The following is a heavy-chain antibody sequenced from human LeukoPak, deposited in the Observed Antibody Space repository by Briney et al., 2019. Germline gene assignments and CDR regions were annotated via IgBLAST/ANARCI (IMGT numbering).Heavy chain of an antibody. CDR2: IIPIFGTA. Sequence: SVKVSCKASGGTFSSYAISWVRQAPGQGLEWMGGIIPIFGTANYAQKFQGRVTITADESTSTAYMELSSLRSGDTAVYYCARDPTDYYGMDVWGQGTTVTVSS. V-gene: IGHV1-69*13. CDR3: ARDPTDYYGMDV. CDR1: GGTFSSYA. J-gene: IGHJ6*02.